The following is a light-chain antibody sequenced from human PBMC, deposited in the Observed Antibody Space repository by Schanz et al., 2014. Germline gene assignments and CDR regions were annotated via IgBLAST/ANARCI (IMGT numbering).Light chain of an antibody. CDR3: AAWDDSLRGV. V-gene: IGLV1-51*01. Sequence: QSVLTQPPSVSAAPGQKVTISCSGSSSEIGDNYVSWYQHIPGTAPKVLIYDNHYRPSGIPDRFSGSKSGTSASLAISGLRSEDEADYYCAAWDDSLRGVFGGGTKLTVL. J-gene: IGLJ3*02. CDR2: DNH. CDR1: SSEIGDNY.